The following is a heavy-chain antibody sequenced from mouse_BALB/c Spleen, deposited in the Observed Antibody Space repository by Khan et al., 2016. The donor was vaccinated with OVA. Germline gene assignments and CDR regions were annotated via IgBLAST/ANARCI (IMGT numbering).Heavy chain of an antibody. CDR2: ISRGGGYT. CDR1: GFNFSSYG. Sequence: EVQLVESGGDLVKPGGSLKLSCAASGFNFSSYGMSWVRQTPDKRLEWVASISRGGGYTYYAVSVKGRFTISRDNAKNTLYLQMSSLKSEDTAMFYCTSAYYVNDYYAVDNWGQGTSVTVSS. J-gene: IGHJ4*01. D-gene: IGHD2-9*01. V-gene: IGHV5-6*01. CDR3: TSAYYVNDYYAVDN.